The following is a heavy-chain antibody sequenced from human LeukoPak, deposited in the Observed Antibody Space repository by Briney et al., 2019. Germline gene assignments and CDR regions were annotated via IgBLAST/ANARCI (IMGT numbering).Heavy chain of an antibody. CDR2: IYTSGST. J-gene: IGHJ6*03. Sequence: SETLSLTCTVSGGSISSYYWSWVRQPAGKGLEWIGRIYTSGSTNYNPSLKSRVTMSVDTSKNQFSLKLSSVTAADAAVYYCARVVVFGVVSSDYYYYYMDVWGKGTTVTVSS. CDR1: GGSISSYY. D-gene: IGHD3-3*01. V-gene: IGHV4-4*07. CDR3: ARVVVFGVVSSDYYYYYMDV.